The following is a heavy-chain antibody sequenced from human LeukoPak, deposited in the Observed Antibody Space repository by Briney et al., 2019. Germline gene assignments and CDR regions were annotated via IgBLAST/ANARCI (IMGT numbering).Heavy chain of an antibody. J-gene: IGHJ4*02. CDR1: GYTFSSSD. Sequence: ASVKVSCTASGYTFSSSDISWVRGAPGQGLEWMGWIRVHNGITNYAQKFQGRVTMTTDTSTYTAYMGLRSLRSDDTAVYYCARDLGGSGSYFGQGTLVTVSS. V-gene: IGHV1-18*01. CDR3: ARDLGGSGSY. CDR2: IRVHNGIT. D-gene: IGHD1-26*01.